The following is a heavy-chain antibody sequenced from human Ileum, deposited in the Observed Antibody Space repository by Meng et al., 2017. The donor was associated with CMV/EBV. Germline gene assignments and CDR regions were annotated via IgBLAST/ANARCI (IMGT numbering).Heavy chain of an antibody. Sequence: TNYVISGVRQAPGQGLEWMGWVSPYSGNTDYTQKLQGRVTMTTDTSTSTAYMELRSLRSDDTAVYYCARDVVTYYYDSSGYPEAFDIWGQGTMVTVSS. V-gene: IGHV1-18*01. D-gene: IGHD3-22*01. CDR2: VSPYSGNT. CDR1: TNYV. J-gene: IGHJ3*02. CDR3: ARDVVTYYYDSSGYPEAFDI.